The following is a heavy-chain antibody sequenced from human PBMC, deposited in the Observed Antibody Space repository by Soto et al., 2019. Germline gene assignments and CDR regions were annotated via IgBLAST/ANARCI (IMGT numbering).Heavy chain of an antibody. CDR1: GFTFSSYS. J-gene: IGHJ4*02. D-gene: IGHD6-19*01. CDR3: AKGGRQWLVTSDFNY. Sequence: PGGSLRLSCAASGFTFSSYSMNWVRQAPGKGLEWVSSISSSSSYIYYADSVKGRFTISRDSSKNTVSLEMTSLRAEDTAVYYCAKGGRQWLVTSDFNYWGQGA. V-gene: IGHV3-21*01. CDR2: ISSSSSYI.